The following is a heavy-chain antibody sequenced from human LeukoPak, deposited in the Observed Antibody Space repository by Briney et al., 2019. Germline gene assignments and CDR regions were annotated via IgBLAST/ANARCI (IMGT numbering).Heavy chain of an antibody. D-gene: IGHD3-22*01. V-gene: IGHV3-21*01. Sequence: GGSLRLSCAASGFTFSSYSMNWVRQAPGKGLEWVSSISSSSYIYYADSVKGRFTISRDNAKNSLYLQMNSLRAEDTAVYYCARDRGYYYDSSGYREFDYWGQGTLVTVSS. CDR1: GFTFSSYS. CDR2: ISSSSYI. CDR3: ARDRGYYYDSSGYREFDY. J-gene: IGHJ4*02.